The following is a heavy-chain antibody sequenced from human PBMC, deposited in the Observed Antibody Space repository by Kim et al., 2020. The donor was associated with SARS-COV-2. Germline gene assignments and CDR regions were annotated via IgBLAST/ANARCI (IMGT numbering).Heavy chain of an antibody. CDR3: ARYCSSTSCGGVFDY. V-gene: IGHV4-39*01. Sequence: SETLSLTCTVSGGSISSSSYYWGWIRQPPGKGLEWIGSMYYSGSTYYNPSLKSRVTISVDTSKNQFSLKLSSVTAADTAVYYCARYCSSTSCGGVFDYWGQGTLVTVSS. CDR1: GGSISSSSYY. CDR2: MYYSGST. D-gene: IGHD2-2*01. J-gene: IGHJ4*02.